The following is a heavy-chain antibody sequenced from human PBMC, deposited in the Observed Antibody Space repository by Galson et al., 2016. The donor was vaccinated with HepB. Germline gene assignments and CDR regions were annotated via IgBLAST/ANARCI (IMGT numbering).Heavy chain of an antibody. J-gene: IGHJ4*02. CDR1: GGSISDYY. CDR2: IHYSGST. CDR3: ARRGSSWYLV. V-gene: IGHV4-59*08. D-gene: IGHD6-13*01. Sequence: SETLSLTCTVSGGSISDYYWSWIRQPPGRGLAWIGFIHYSGSTSYNPALTSRVTISADTSKNQFSLKLGSVTAADTAVYYSARRGSSWYLVWGQGTLVTVSS.